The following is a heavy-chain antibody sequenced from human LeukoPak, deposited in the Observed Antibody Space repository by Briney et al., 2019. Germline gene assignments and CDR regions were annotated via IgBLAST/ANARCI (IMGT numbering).Heavy chain of an antibody. J-gene: IGHJ3*02. CDR2: ISYDGSNK. V-gene: IGHV3-30-3*01. Sequence: PGRSLSLSCAASGFIFSIYRMHWVRQAPGKGLRWVALISYDGSNKYYADPVKGRFTISRDNSRNTLYLQMNSLKSEDTAVYYCARICSGGSCYFPSIWGQGTMVTVSS. CDR3: ARICSGGSCYFPSI. CDR1: GFIFSIYR. D-gene: IGHD2-15*01.